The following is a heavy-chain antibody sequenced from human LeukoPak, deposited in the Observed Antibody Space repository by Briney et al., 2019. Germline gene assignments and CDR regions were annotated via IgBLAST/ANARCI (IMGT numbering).Heavy chain of an antibody. Sequence: QPGGSLRLSCAASGFTDSSNYMSWVRQAPGKGLEWVSVIYSGGSTYYADSVKGRFTISRDNYKNTLYLQMNSLRAEDTAVYYCARGEEWELAFDYWGKGTLVTVSS. CDR1: GFTDSSNY. J-gene: IGHJ4*02. CDR2: IYSGGST. V-gene: IGHV3-53*01. CDR3: ARGEEWELAFDY. D-gene: IGHD1-26*01.